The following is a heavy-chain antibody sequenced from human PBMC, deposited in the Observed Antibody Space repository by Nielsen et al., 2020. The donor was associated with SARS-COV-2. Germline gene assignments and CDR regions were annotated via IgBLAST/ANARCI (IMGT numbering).Heavy chain of an antibody. CDR3: ARHFGYCNTTTCFGHYYFDL. Sequence: GESLKISCKTSGYTFSTYWIGWVRQMPGKGLEWMGIIYPGDSDTRYSPSFQGQVTISADKSINTAYLQWSSLKASDTATYYCARHFGYCNTTTCFGHYYFDLWGRGTLVTISS. V-gene: IGHV5-51*01. J-gene: IGHJ2*01. CDR1: GYTFSTYW. D-gene: IGHD2-2*01. CDR2: IYPGDSDT.